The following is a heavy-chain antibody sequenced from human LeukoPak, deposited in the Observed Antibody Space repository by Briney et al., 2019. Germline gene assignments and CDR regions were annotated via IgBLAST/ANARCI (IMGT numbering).Heavy chain of an antibody. CDR1: GFTFSSYS. V-gene: IGHV3-21*01. Sequence: GGSLRLSCAASGFTFSSYSMNWVRQAPGKGLEWVSSISSSSSYIYYADSVKGRFTISRDNAKNSLYLQMDSLRAEDTAVYYCARGHNSSSSDFYYYYMDVWGRGTTVTVSS. CDR3: ARGHNSSSSDFYYYYMDV. J-gene: IGHJ6*03. CDR2: ISSSSSYI. D-gene: IGHD6-6*01.